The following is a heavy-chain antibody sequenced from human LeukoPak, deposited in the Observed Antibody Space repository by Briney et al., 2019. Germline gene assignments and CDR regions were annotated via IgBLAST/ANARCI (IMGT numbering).Heavy chain of an antibody. D-gene: IGHD3-10*01. CDR1: GFSFSRYS. Sequence: GGSLRLACAASGFSFSRYSMHWVRQAPGKGLQWVGRSRNKGNSYTTEYAASVKGRFTISRDDSKKSMYLQMNSLKTEDTAVYYCARDSGHWGQGTLVTVSS. CDR3: ARDSGH. V-gene: IGHV3-72*01. CDR2: SRNKGNSYTT. J-gene: IGHJ1*01.